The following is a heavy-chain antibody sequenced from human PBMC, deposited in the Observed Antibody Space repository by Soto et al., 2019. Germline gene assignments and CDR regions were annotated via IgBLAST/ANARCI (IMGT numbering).Heavy chain of an antibody. CDR1: GFTFSSYS. CDR3: ARDVSYRFRGGSTQDAFDI. D-gene: IGHD3-16*02. J-gene: IGHJ3*02. Sequence: PGGSLRLSCAASGFTFSSYSMNWVRQAPGKGLEWVSYISSSSSTIYYADSVKGRFTISRDNAKNSLYLQMNSLRAEDTAVYYCARDVSYRFRGGSTQDAFDIWGQGTMVTVSS. V-gene: IGHV3-48*01. CDR2: ISSSSSTI.